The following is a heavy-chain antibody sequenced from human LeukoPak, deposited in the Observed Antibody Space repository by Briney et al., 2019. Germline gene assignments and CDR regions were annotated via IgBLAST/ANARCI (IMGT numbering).Heavy chain of an antibody. D-gene: IGHD6-6*01. J-gene: IGHJ5*02. Sequence: GASVKVSCKASGYTFTGYYMHWVRQAPGQGLEWMGWINPNSGGTNHAQKFQGRVTMTRDTSISTAYMELSRLRSDDTAVYYCARDLRIAARPFSCGFDPWGQGTLVTVSS. CDR2: INPNSGGT. V-gene: IGHV1-2*02. CDR1: GYTFTGYY. CDR3: ARDLRIAARPFSCGFDP.